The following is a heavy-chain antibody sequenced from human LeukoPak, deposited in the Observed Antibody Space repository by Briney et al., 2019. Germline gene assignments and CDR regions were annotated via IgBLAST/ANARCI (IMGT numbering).Heavy chain of an antibody. J-gene: IGHJ4*02. V-gene: IGHV4-4*07. CDR1: GGSVSSYY. D-gene: IGHD6-6*01. Sequence: KPSETLSLTCTVYGGSVSSYYWSWIRQPAGKGLEWIGRISPTGSTNYSPSLKSRVTMSGDTSKNQFSLKLSSVTAADTAVYYCARGGSYINSSPSFDYWGQGTLVTVSS. CDR2: ISPTGST. CDR3: ARGGSYINSSPSFDY.